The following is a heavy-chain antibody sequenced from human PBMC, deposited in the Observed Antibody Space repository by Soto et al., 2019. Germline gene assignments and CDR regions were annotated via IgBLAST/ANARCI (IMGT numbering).Heavy chain of an antibody. Sequence: GGSLRLSCAASGFTFTNAWMSWVRQAPGKGLEWVGRIKSKTDGGTTEYPAPVKGRFTISRDDSNNTLSLQMDSLKTEDTGLYYCTTDRGITELVTFAPWGLGPLVTVSP. J-gene: IGHJ5*02. D-gene: IGHD1-7*01. CDR2: IKSKTDGGTT. CDR3: TTDRGITELVTFAP. CDR1: GFTFTNAW. V-gene: IGHV3-15*01.